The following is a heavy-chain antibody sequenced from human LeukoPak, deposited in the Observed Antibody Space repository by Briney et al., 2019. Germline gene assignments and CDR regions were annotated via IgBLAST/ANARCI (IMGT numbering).Heavy chain of an antibody. Sequence: PWGSLRLSCETSAFTFSSYWMHWVRQAPGKGLVWVSRINSDGSSRSYADYVKGRFTISRDDAKNTLYLQMSSLSVDDTAIYYCTRGSPGYSSSWLDFWGQGILVTVSS. CDR2: INSDGSSR. J-gene: IGHJ4*02. CDR3: TRGSPGYSSSWLDF. CDR1: AFTFSSYW. D-gene: IGHD6-13*01. V-gene: IGHV3-74*01.